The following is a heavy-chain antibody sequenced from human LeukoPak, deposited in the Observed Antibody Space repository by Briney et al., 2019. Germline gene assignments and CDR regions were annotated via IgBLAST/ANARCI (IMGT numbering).Heavy chain of an antibody. V-gene: IGHV3-7*01. CDR1: GFTFSSYW. J-gene: IGHJ4*02. Sequence: PGGSLRLSCAASGFTFSSYWMSWVRQAPGKGLECVANIKQDGSDKFYVDSVKGRFTISRDNAKNSLYLQMNSLRAEDTAVYYCATGPQWFGELFCDYWGQGTLVSVPS. D-gene: IGHD3-10*01. CDR2: IKQDGSDK. CDR3: ATGPQWFGELFCDY.